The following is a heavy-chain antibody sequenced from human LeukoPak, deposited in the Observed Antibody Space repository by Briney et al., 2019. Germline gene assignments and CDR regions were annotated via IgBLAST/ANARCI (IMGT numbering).Heavy chain of an antibody. V-gene: IGHV4-61*02. CDR3: AGGYYDFWSGYYRDY. D-gene: IGHD3-3*01. J-gene: IGHJ4*02. Sequence: KPSETLSLTCTVSGGSISSGSYYWSWIRQPAGKGLEWIGRIYTSGSTNYNPSLKSRVTISVDTSKNQFSLKLSSVTAADTAVYYCAGGYYDFWSGYYRDYWGQGTLVAVSS. CDR2: IYTSGST. CDR1: GGSISSGSYY.